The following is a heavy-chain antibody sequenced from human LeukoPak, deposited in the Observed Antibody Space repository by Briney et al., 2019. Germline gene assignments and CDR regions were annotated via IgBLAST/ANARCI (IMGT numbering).Heavy chain of an antibody. Sequence: PGGSLRLSCAASGFTFSSYWMSWVRQAPGKGLEWVANIKQDGSEKYYVDSVKGRFTISRDNAKNSLYLQMNSLRAEDTAVYYCARDKIMEWELFYYYYYGMDVWGQGTTVTVSS. J-gene: IGHJ6*02. CDR2: IKQDGSEK. CDR3: ARDKIMEWELFYYYYYGMDV. CDR1: GFTFSSYW. V-gene: IGHV3-7*03. D-gene: IGHD1-26*01.